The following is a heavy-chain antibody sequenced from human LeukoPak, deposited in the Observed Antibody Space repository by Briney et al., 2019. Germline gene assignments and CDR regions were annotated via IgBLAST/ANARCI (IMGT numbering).Heavy chain of an antibody. Sequence: SETLSLTCAVSGVSFNDYYWSWVRQTPGKALEWIGEINHSGYTNDSPSLKSRVTLSIDTSRKQFSLNLRSVTVADTGIYYCTTMTTGHDYWGQGTLVTVSS. CDR3: TTMTTGHDY. CDR2: INHSGYT. V-gene: IGHV4-34*01. D-gene: IGHD4-17*01. CDR1: GVSFNDYY. J-gene: IGHJ4*02.